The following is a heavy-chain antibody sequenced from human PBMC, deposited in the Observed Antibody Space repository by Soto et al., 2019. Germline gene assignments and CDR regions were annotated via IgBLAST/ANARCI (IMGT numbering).Heavy chain of an antibody. CDR3: ATAEVDY. Sequence: LRLSCATSGFTFGDYWMHWVRQPPGKGPEWVSRMTSDGRTVQYADSVKGRFTASRDNAKSTLYLQMNSLRAEDTAVYYCATAEVDYWGPGTLVTVSS. CDR1: GFTFGDYW. V-gene: IGHV3-74*01. J-gene: IGHJ4*02. CDR2: MTSDGRTV.